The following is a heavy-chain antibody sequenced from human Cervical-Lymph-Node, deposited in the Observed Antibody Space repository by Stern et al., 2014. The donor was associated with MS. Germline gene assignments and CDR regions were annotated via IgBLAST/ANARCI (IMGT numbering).Heavy chain of an antibody. CDR3: ARDGYGVYVFYFDY. D-gene: IGHD4-17*01. J-gene: IGHJ4*02. CDR1: GFTFSAPG. Sequence: EVHLVESGGGLVQPGGSLRLSCAASGFTFSAPGMSWVRQAPGKGLELVSGISRSGDRTYYADSVKGRFTISRDNAKNTLYLQMNSLRADDKAVYYCARDGYGVYVFYFDYWGQGSLVTVSS. V-gene: IGHV3-23*04. CDR2: ISRSGDRT.